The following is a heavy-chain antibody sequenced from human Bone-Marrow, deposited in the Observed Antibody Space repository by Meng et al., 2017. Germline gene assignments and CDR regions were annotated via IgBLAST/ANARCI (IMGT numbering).Heavy chain of an antibody. J-gene: IGHJ4*02. CDR1: GFTFDDYG. V-gene: IGHV3-20*04. Sequence: GGSLRLSCAASGFTFDDYGMSWVRQAPGKGLEWVSGINWNGGSTGYADSVKGRFTISRDNAKNSLYLQMNSLRAEDTAVYYCARDESYSSSSTPFDYWGQGTLVTVSS. CDR2: INWNGGST. CDR3: ARDESYSSSSTPFDY. D-gene: IGHD6-13*01.